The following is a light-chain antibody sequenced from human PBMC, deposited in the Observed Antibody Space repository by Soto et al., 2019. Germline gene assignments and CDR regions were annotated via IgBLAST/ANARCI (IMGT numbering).Light chain of an antibody. CDR3: HQRSNWPFT. Sequence: EMVLTQSPATLSLSPGERATLSCRASRSVSRYLAWYQQKPGQAPRLLVSDASNRATGIPARFSGSGSGTDFTLTISSLVHEDFAVYYCHQRSNWPFTFGHGTKVDIK. J-gene: IGKJ3*01. V-gene: IGKV3-11*01. CDR2: DAS. CDR1: RSVSRY.